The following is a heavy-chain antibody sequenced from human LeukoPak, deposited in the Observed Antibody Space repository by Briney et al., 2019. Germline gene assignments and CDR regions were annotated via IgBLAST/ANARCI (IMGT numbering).Heavy chain of an antibody. CDR2: ISAYNGNT. V-gene: IGHV1-18*01. D-gene: IGHD2-2*01. CDR1: GYTFTSYG. J-gene: IGHJ6*03. Sequence: GASVKVSCKASGYTFTSYGISWVRQAPGQGLEWMGWISAYNGNTNYAQKLQGRVTMTTDTSTSTAYMELRSLRSDDTAVYYCARVERKRVVVPAPNIFYYYYMDVWGKGTTVTVSS. CDR3: ARVERKRVVVPAPNIFYYYYMDV.